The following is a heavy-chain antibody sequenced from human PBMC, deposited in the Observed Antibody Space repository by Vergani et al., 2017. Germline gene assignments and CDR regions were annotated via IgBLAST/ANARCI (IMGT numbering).Heavy chain of an antibody. CDR3: AKDLYGNYPSPNWFDP. V-gene: IGHV3-23*01. CDR2: VSGSGGST. J-gene: IGHJ5*02. D-gene: IGHD1-7*01. CDR1: GFTFSTYA. Sequence: EVQLLESGGGLVQPGGSLRLSCAASGFTFSTYAMSWVRQAPGKGLEWVSAVSGSGGSTYYADSVKGRFTISRDNSKNTLYLQMNSLRAEDTAVYYCAKDLYGNYPSPNWFDPWGQGTLVTVSS.